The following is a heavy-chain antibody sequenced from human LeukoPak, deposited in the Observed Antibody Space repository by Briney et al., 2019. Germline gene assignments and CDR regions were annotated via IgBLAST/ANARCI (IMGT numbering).Heavy chain of an antibody. Sequence: GGSLRLSCAASGFTFSSYGMHWVRQAPGKGLEWVAVISYDGSNKYYADSVKGRFTISRDDSKNTLYLQMNSLRAEDTAVYYCAKDSDYGGNFDYWGQGTLVTVSS. CDR1: GFTFSSYG. V-gene: IGHV3-30*18. D-gene: IGHD4-23*01. J-gene: IGHJ4*02. CDR2: ISYDGSNK. CDR3: AKDSDYGGNFDY.